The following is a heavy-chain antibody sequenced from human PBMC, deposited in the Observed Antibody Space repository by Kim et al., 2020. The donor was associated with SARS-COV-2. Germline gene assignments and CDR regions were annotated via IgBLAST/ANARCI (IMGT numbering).Heavy chain of an antibody. Sequence: GGSLRLSCAASGFTFNTYSMNWVRQAPGKGLEWVSHISSSSNNINYADSVKGRFTISRDNAKKSVFLQMNSLRAEDTAVYYCARAVMVRGRLDHWGQGTLVTVSS. V-gene: IGHV3-48*04. J-gene: IGHJ4*02. CDR3: ARAVMVRGRLDH. CDR2: ISSSSNNI. D-gene: IGHD3-10*01. CDR1: GFTFNTYS.